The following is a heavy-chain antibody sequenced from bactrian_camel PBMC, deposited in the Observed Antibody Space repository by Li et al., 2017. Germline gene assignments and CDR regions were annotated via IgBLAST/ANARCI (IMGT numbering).Heavy chain of an antibody. V-gene: IGHV3S53*01. D-gene: IGHD6*01. Sequence: VQLVESGGGSVQAGGSLRLSCSASGYTTSTAYMAWFRQAPGMEREGVAAINSGGSTRYADSVKGRFTISRDAAKNNPYLQMNSLQPEDTAMYYCAANRLGSSWCLARRPNDNIWGQGTQVTVS. CDR2: INSGGST. J-gene: IGHJ4*01. CDR3: AANRLGSSWCLARRPNDNI. CDR1: GYTTSTAY.